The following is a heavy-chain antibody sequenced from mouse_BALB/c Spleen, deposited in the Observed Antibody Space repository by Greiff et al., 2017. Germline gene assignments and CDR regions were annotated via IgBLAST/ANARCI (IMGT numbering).Heavy chain of an antibody. CDR3: ARYHGYYPPLYAMDY. V-gene: IGHV14-3*02. CDR2: IDPANGNT. J-gene: IGHJ4*01. D-gene: IGHD2-3*01. CDR1: GFNIKDTY. Sequence: EQLKQSGAELVKPGASVKLSCTASGFNIKDTYMHWVKQRPEQGLEWIGRIDPANGNTKYDPKFQGKATITADTSSNTAYLQLSSLTSEDTAVYYCARYHGYYPPLYAMDYWGQGTSVTVSS.